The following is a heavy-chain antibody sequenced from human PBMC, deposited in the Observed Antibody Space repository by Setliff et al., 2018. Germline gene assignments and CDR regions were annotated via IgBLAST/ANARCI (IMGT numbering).Heavy chain of an antibody. CDR2: INQGGSDQ. Sequence: PGESLKISCSASGFTFSSLWMAWVRQAPGKGLEWVANINQGGSDQFYVESVKGRFTISRDNAKNSLYLQMNSLRVEDTAVYYCGRAGKPYAIDVWGQGTMVTVSS. CDR1: GFTFSSLW. CDR3: GRAGKPYAIDV. V-gene: IGHV3-7*04. J-gene: IGHJ3*01.